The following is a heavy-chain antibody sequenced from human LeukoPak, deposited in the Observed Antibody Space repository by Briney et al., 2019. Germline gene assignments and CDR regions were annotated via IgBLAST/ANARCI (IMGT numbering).Heavy chain of an antibody. J-gene: IGHJ4*02. CDR3: ARDSSSGWYHDY. Sequence: GGSLRLSCAASGFTVSSDYMSWVRQAPGKGLEWVSVIYSGGSTYYADSVKGRFTISRDNSKNTLYLQMNSLRAEDTAVYYCARDSSSGWYHDYWGQGTLVTVSS. D-gene: IGHD6-19*01. CDR1: GFTVSSDY. V-gene: IGHV3-53*01. CDR2: IYSGGST.